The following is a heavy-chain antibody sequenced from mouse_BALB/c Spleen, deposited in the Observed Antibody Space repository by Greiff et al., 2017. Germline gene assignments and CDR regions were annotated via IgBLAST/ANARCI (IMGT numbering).Heavy chain of an antibody. CDR3: ARVYGNFFYAMDY. J-gene: IGHJ4*01. CDR1: GFTFTDYY. V-gene: IGHV7-3*02. D-gene: IGHD2-1*01. CDR2: IRNKANGYTT. Sequence: EVQRVESGGGLVQPGGSLRLSCATSGFTFTDYYMSWVRQPPGKALEWLGFIRNKANGYTTEYSASVKGRFTISRDNSQSILYLQMNTLRAEDSATYYCARVYGNFFYAMDYWGQGTSVTVSS.